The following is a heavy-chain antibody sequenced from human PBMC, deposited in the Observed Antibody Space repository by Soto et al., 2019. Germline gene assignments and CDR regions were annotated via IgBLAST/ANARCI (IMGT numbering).Heavy chain of an antibody. Sequence: GVSLRLSCAASGFTFRDYYMSWIRQAPGQGLEWVSYIRSSGSTIYYADSVKGRFTISRDNAKNSLYLQMNSLRAEDTAVYYCARAITIFGVVFDYWGQGTLVTVSS. CDR2: IRSSGSTI. CDR3: ARAITIFGVVFDY. D-gene: IGHD3-3*01. V-gene: IGHV3-11*01. CDR1: GFTFRDYY. J-gene: IGHJ4*02.